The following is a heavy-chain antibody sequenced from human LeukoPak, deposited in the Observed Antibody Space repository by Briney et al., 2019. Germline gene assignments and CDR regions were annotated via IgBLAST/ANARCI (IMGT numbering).Heavy chain of an antibody. CDR2: ISGSGGST. CDR3: AKDAALILYGDQGYFDY. Sequence: PGGSLRLSCAASGFTFSSYAMSWVRQAPGKGLEWVSAISGSGGSTYYADSVKGRFTISRDNSKNTLYLQMNSLRAEDTAVYYCAKDAALILYGDQGYFDYWGQGTLVTVSS. V-gene: IGHV3-23*01. CDR1: GFTFSSYA. D-gene: IGHD4-17*01. J-gene: IGHJ4*02.